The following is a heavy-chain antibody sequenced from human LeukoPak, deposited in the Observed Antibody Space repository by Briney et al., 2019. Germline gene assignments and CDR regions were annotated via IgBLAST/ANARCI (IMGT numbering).Heavy chain of an antibody. D-gene: IGHD6-19*01. Sequence: SLRLSCAASGFTFDDYAMHWVRQAPGKGLEWVSGISWNSGSIGYADSVKGRFTISRDNAKNSLYLQMNSLRAEDTALYYCAKSLSSGLIYFDYGGQGTLVTVSS. J-gene: IGHJ4*02. V-gene: IGHV3-9*01. CDR1: GFTFDDYA. CDR2: ISWNSGSI. CDR3: AKSLSSGLIYFDY.